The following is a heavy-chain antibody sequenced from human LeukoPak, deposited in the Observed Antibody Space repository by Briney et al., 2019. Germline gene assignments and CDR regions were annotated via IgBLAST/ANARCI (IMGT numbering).Heavy chain of an antibody. CDR1: GFTFDDYA. CDR2: NSWNSGSI. Sequence: GGSLRLSCAASGFTFDDYAMHWVRQAPGKGLEWVSGNSWNSGSIGYADSVKGRFTISRDNAKNSLYLQMNSLRAEDTALYYCAKGRSSSGPSDYWGQGTLVTVSS. D-gene: IGHD6-6*01. V-gene: IGHV3-9*01. J-gene: IGHJ4*02. CDR3: AKGRSSSGPSDY.